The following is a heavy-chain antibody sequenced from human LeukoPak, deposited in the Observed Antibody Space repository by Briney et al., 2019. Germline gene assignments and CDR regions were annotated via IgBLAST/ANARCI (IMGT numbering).Heavy chain of an antibody. CDR2: INWNGRIT. CDR1: GFTFDDYA. CDR3: ARGSVQLWLRDTYYYMDV. J-gene: IGHJ6*03. D-gene: IGHD5-18*01. V-gene: IGHV3-20*04. Sequence: GESLRLSCAASGFTFDDYAMNWVRHVPGRGLEWVSGINWNGRITEYADSVKDRFTISRQNTKNSLYLYMNNLGGEDTALYFCARGSVQLWLRDTYYYMDVWGKGTTVTVSS.